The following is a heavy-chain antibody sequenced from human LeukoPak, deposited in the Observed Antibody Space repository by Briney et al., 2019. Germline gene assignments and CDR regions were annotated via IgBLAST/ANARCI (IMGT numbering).Heavy chain of an antibody. CDR1: GFTFSSYA. CDR3: AKDRLRAPFYIAVAGTFDY. V-gene: IGHV3-23*01. CDR2: ISGSGGST. Sequence: PGGSLRLSCAASGFTFSSYAMSWVRQAPGKGLEWDSAISGSGGSTYYADSVKGRFTISRDNSKNTLYLQMNSLRAEDTAVYYCAKDRLRAPFYIAVAGTFDYWGQGTLVTVSS. J-gene: IGHJ4*02. D-gene: IGHD6-19*01.